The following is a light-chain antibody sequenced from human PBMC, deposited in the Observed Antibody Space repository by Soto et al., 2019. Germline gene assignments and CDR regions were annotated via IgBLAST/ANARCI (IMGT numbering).Light chain of an antibody. CDR1: QSISSW. Sequence: DIQMTQSPSTLSASVGDIVTITCRASQSISSWLAWYQQKPGKAPKLLIYDASTLESGVPSRFSGSGSGTEFTLTISSLQPDDFATYYCQQYNSEPLTFGQGTKVDIK. CDR3: QQYNSEPLT. J-gene: IGKJ1*01. V-gene: IGKV1-5*01. CDR2: DAS.